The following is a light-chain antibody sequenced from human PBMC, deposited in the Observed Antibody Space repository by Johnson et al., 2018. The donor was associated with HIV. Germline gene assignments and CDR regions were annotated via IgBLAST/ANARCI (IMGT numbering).Light chain of an antibody. CDR1: SSNIGHNY. V-gene: IGLV1-51*01. CDR2: ANN. Sequence: QSVLTQPPSVSAAPGQKVTISCSGSSSNIGHNYVSWYQQLPGTAPKLLIYANNKRPSGIPDRFSGSKSGASATLGITGLQTGDEADYYCGTWDSSLSAYVFGTGTKVTVL. CDR3: GTWDSSLSAYV. J-gene: IGLJ1*01.